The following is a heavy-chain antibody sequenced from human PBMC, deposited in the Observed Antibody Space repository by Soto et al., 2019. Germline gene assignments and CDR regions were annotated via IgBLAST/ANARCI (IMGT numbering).Heavy chain of an antibody. Sequence: QVQLVESGGGVVQPGRSLRRSCAASGLTFSSYAMHWVRQAPGKGLEWVAVISYDGSNKYYADSVKGRFTISRDNSKNTLYLQMNSLRAEDTAVYYCARGTRWIQLWLRSHTTEYYFDYWGQGTLVTVSS. CDR3: ARGTRWIQLWLRSHTTEYYFDY. CDR1: GLTFSSYA. V-gene: IGHV3-30-3*01. D-gene: IGHD5-18*01. J-gene: IGHJ4*02. CDR2: ISYDGSNK.